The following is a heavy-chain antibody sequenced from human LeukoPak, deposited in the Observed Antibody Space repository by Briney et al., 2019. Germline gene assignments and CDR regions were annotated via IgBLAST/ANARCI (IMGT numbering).Heavy chain of an antibody. D-gene: IGHD4-17*01. CDR1: GGSFSGYY. J-gene: IGHJ4*02. V-gene: IGHV4-34*01. CDR3: ASRSTVTTLYFDY. Sequence: SETLSLTCVVYGGSFSGYYWSWIRQPPGKGLEWIGEINHSGSTNYNPSLKSRVTISVDTSKNQFSLKLSSVTAADTAVYYCASRSTVTTLYFDYWGQGTLVTVSS. CDR2: INHSGST.